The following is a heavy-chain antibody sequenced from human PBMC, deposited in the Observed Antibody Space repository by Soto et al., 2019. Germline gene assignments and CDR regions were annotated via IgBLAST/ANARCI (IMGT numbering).Heavy chain of an antibody. V-gene: IGHV1-18*01. D-gene: IGHD3-3*01. CDR2: ISGYNGKT. CDR1: GYTFTSYG. J-gene: IGHJ6*02. CDR3: AFLCDVPYHYYRMYF. Sequence: ASVKVSCKASGYTFTSYGISWVRQAPGQGLEWMGWISGYNGKTNYAQKVQDRVTMTTDTSTSTVYMELRSLRSDDTAVYYCAFLCDVPYHYYRMYFWGQGSXVTVSS.